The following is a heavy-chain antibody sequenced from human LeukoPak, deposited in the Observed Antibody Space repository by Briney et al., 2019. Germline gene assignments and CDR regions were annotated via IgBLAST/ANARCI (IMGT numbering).Heavy chain of an antibody. J-gene: IGHJ6*04. CDR2: IKQDGIEK. D-gene: IGHD2-21*02. Sequence: PGGSLRLSCAASGFTFSSYWMTWVRQAPGKGLEWVANIKQDGIEKYYVDPVKGRFTISRDNAENSMYLQMNSLRAEDTAVYFCARALGVTPPYYFSYGMDVWGKGATVTVSS. CDR3: ARALGVTPPYYFSYGMDV. V-gene: IGHV3-7*03. CDR1: GFTFSSYW.